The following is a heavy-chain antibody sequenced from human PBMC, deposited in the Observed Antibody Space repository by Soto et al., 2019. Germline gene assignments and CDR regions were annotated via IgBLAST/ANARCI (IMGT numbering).Heavy chain of an antibody. CDR3: ARPGSYYYDSSGYWVGAFDI. CDR2: IYPGDSDT. Sequence: HGESLKISCKGSGYSFTSYWIGWVRQMPGKGLEWMGIIYPGDSDTRYSPSLQGQVTISADKSISTAYLQWSSLKASDTAMYYCARPGSYYYDSSGYWVGAFDIWGQGTMVTVSS. V-gene: IGHV5-51*01. J-gene: IGHJ3*02. CDR1: GYSFTSYW. D-gene: IGHD3-22*01.